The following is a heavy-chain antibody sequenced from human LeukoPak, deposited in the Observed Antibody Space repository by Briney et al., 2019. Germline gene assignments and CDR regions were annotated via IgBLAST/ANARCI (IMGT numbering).Heavy chain of an antibody. Sequence: GGSLRLSCAASGFTFSSYGMHWVRQAPGKGLEWVAVISYDGSNKYYADSVKGRFTISRDNSENTLYLQMNSLRAEDTAVYYCAKGDSSSWYGRYYYYGMDVWGKGTTVTVSS. V-gene: IGHV3-30*18. J-gene: IGHJ6*04. D-gene: IGHD6-13*01. CDR2: ISYDGSNK. CDR1: GFTFSSYG. CDR3: AKGDSSSWYGRYYYYGMDV.